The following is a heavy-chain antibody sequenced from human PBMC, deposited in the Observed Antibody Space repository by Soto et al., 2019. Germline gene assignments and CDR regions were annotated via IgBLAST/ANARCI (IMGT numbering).Heavy chain of an antibody. CDR3: ARNPVTQGEDWLDP. CDR2: IYYSGST. J-gene: IGHJ5*02. D-gene: IGHD2-21*02. CDR1: GGSISSYY. Sequence: SETLSLTCTVSGGSISSYYWSWIRQPPGKGLEWIGYIYYSGSTNYNPSLKSRVTISVDTSKNQFSLKLSSVTAADTAVYYCARNPVTQGEDWLDPCGPGTMLTVSS. V-gene: IGHV4-59*01.